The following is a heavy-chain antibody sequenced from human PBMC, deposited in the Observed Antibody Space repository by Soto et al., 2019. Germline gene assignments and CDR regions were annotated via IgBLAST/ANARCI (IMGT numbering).Heavy chain of an antibody. CDR2: IIPIFGTA. CDR1: GGTFSSYA. D-gene: IGHD3-3*01. V-gene: IGHV1-69*13. Sequence: SVKVSCKASGGTFSSYAISWVRQAPGQGLEWMGGIIPIFGTANYAQKFQGRVTITADESTSTAYMELSSLRSEDTAVYYCARDKGIRPTLRITIFGVVIQQDYYGMDVWGQGTTVTVSS. J-gene: IGHJ6*02. CDR3: ARDKGIRPTLRITIFGVVIQQDYYGMDV.